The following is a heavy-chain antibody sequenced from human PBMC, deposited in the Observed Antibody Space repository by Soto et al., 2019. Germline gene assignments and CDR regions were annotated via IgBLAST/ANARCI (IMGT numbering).Heavy chain of an antibody. CDR1: GYSFTSYW. V-gene: IGHV5-51*01. CDR3: ARQGSSSSISWFDP. CDR2: IYPGDSDT. Sequence: PGESLKIACNASGYSFTSYWIGWVRHVPGKGLEWMGIIYPGDSDTRYSPSFQGQVTISADKSITTAYLQWSSLKASDTAMYYCARQGSSSSISWFDPWGQGTLVTVSS. J-gene: IGHJ5*02. D-gene: IGHD6-6*01.